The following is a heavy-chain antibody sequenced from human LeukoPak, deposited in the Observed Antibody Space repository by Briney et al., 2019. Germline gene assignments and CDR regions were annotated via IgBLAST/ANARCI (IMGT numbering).Heavy chain of an antibody. D-gene: IGHD5-18*01. Sequence: SETLSLTCSVSGYSISSGYYWGWIRQPPGKGLEWIGSIYHSGSTYYNPSLKSRVTKSVDTSKNQFSLKLSSVTAADTAVYYCARDTYSYGFQWGQGTLVTVSS. J-gene: IGHJ4*02. V-gene: IGHV4-38-2*02. CDR1: GYSISSGYY. CDR3: ARDTYSYGFQ. CDR2: IYHSGST.